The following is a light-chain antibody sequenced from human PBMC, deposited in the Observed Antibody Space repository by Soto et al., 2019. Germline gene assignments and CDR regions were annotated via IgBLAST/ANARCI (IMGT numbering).Light chain of an antibody. J-gene: IGKJ1*01. CDR1: QYISSW. CDR2: KAS. CDR3: QQYNSQMT. V-gene: IGKV1-5*03. Sequence: DIQMTQSPSTLYASVGDRVTITCRASQYISSWLAWYQQKPGKAPKLLIYKASSLESGVPSRFSGSGSGTEFTLTISSLQPDDFATYYCQQYNSQMTVGQGTKVEIK.